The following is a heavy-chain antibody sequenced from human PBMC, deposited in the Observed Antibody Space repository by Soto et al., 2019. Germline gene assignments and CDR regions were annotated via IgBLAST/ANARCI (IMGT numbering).Heavy chain of an antibody. CDR2: INHSGST. CDR3: SRGPRRRNWCDP. CDR1: GGSFSGYY. Sequence: QVQLQQWGAGLLKPSETLSLTCAVYGGSFSGYYWSWIRQPPGKGLEWIGEINHSGSTNYNPTLKSRVTVSVAMSQNQFSRKLSSVTAADTGVYYCSRGPRRRNWCDPWGPGTLVPVSS. J-gene: IGHJ5*02. V-gene: IGHV4-34*01.